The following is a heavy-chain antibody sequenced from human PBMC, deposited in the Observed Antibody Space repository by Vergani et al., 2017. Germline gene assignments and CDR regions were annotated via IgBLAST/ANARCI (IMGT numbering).Heavy chain of an antibody. CDR1: GFTFSSYG. J-gene: IGHJ4*02. Sequence: QVQLVESGGGVVQPGRSLRLSCAASGFTFSSYGMHWVRQAPGKGLEWVAVIWYDGSNKYYADSVKGRFTISRDNAKNSLYLQMNSLRAEDTALYYCARQGPTYSSGWEGDYFDYWGQGTLVTVSS. CDR3: ARQGPTYSSGWEGDYFDY. D-gene: IGHD6-19*01. CDR2: IWYDGSNK. V-gene: IGHV3-33*01.